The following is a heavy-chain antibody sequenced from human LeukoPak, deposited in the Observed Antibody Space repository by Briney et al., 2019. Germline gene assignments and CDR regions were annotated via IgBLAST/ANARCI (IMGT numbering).Heavy chain of an antibody. CDR3: ARGVNGAAAARNPYYYYYYMDV. D-gene: IGHD6-13*01. CDR2: IYYSGST. Sequence: SETLSLTCTVSGGSISSSSYYWGWIRQPPGKGLEWIGSIYYSGSTHYNPSLKSRVTISVDTSKNQFSLKLSSVTAADTAVYYCARGVNGAAAARNPYYYYYYMDVWGKGTTVTVSS. J-gene: IGHJ6*03. V-gene: IGHV4-39*07. CDR1: GGSISSSSYY.